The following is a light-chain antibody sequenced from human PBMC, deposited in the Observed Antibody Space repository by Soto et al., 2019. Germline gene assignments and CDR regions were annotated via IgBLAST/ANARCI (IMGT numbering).Light chain of an antibody. CDR1: QTFGSSY. CDR3: QQYGSSPWT. V-gene: IGKV3-20*01. Sequence: EIVLTQSPGTLSLSQGERATLSCRASQTFGSSYLAWYQQKPGQAPRLLIYGASSRATGIPDRFSGSGSGTDFTLTISRLQPEDFAVYYCQQYGSSPWTFGQGTKVDIK. J-gene: IGKJ1*01. CDR2: GAS.